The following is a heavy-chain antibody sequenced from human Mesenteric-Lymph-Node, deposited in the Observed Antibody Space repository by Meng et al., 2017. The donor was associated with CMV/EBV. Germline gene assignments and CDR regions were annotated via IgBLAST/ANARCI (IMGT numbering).Heavy chain of an antibody. CDR1: GYVLSGDD. CDR2: IDPNGGGT. V-gene: IGHV1-2*02. J-gene: IGHJ4*02. CDR3: ARIPTDNLPNQHFDY. D-gene: IGHD2-8*01. Sequence: GYVLSGDDSHSVRQAPGQGLEWMGWIDPNGGGTKSAQKLKGRVTMTRDTSISTAYMELSSLSSADTAVYYCARIPTDNLPNQHFDYWGQGTLVTVSS.